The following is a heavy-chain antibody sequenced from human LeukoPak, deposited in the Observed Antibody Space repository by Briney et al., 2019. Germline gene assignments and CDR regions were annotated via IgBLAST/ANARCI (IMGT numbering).Heavy chain of an antibody. Sequence: GSLRLSCAASGFTFSIYSMNWVRQPPGQGLEWIGEISLSGQTNYSPSLNGRVTMSLDESRNQLSLNLTSVTAADTAIYYCSRESGAFCPFGYWGQGTLVIVPP. CDR3: SRESGAFCPFGY. CDR2: ISLSGQT. V-gene: IGHV4-4*02. J-gene: IGHJ4*02. CDR1: GFTFSIYSM. D-gene: IGHD1-26*01.